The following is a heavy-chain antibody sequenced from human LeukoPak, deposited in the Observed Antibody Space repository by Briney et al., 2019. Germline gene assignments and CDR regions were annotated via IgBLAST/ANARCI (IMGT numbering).Heavy chain of an antibody. J-gene: IGHJ4*02. CDR3: ASSHYGSGSYYALKTEPEYYFDY. CDR1: GYTFTSYG. CDR2: ISYDGSNK. V-gene: IGHV3-30-3*01. Sequence: SCKASGYTFTSYGITWVRQAPGKGLEWVAVISYDGSNKYYADSVKGRFTISRDNSKNTLYLQMNSLRAEDTAVYYCASSHYGSGSYYALKTEPEYYFDYWGQGTLVTVSS. D-gene: IGHD3-10*01.